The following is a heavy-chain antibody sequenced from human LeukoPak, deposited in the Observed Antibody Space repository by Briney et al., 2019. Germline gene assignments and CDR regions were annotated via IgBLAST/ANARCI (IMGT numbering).Heavy chain of an antibody. D-gene: IGHD2-2*01. CDR1: GYTFTGYY. CDR3: ARDRSADIVVVPAAKGSYYYYMDV. CDR2: INPKSGGT. J-gene: IGHJ6*03. Sequence: ASVKVSCKASGYTFTGYYMHWVRQAPGQGLEWMGWINPKSGGTNYAQKFQGRVTMTRDTSISTAYMELSRLRSDDTAVYYCARDRSADIVVVPAAKGSYYYYMDVWGKGTTVTVSS. V-gene: IGHV1-2*02.